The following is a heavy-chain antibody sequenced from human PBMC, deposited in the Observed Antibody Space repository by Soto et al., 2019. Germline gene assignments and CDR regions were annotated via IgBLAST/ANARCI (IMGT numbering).Heavy chain of an antibody. V-gene: IGHV1-8*01. CDR1: GYTFSTYD. Sequence: ASVKVSCKTSGYTFSTYDINWVRQAPGQGLEWMGWMNPNSGDTGYAQKFLGRLTMTRDSSIRTAYMELSSLRSEDTAVYYCARGGYFDSSNYLAYWGLGNLVTVSS. CDR2: MNPNSGDT. CDR3: ARGGYFDSSNYLAY. J-gene: IGHJ4*02. D-gene: IGHD3-22*01.